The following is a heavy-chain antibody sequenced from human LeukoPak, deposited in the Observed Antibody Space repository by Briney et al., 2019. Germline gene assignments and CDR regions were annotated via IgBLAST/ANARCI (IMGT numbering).Heavy chain of an antibody. CDR2: ISSSSSYI. J-gene: IGHJ4*02. V-gene: IGHV3-21*01. CDR3: AKEHMAAAVYYFDY. CDR1: GFTFSSYS. Sequence: AGGSLRLSCAASGFTFSSYSMNWVRQAPGKGLEWVSSISSSSSYIYYADSVKGRFTISRDNAKNSLYLQMNSLRAEDTAVYYCAKEHMAAAVYYFDYWGQGTLVTVSS. D-gene: IGHD2-15*01.